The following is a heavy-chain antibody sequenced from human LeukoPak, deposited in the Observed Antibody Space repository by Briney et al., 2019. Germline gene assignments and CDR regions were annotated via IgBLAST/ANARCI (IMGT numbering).Heavy chain of an antibody. J-gene: IGHJ6*02. CDR1: GFTVDDYA. CDR3: AKDVYSYGYDGMDV. D-gene: IGHD5-18*01. CDR2: ISGDDGST. Sequence: GGSLRLSCAASGFTVDDYAMHWVRQAPGKSLEWVSLISGDDGSTYYADSVKGRFTISRDNSKNSLYLQMNSLRTEDTALYYCAKDVYSYGYDGMDVWGQGTTVTVSS. V-gene: IGHV3-43*02.